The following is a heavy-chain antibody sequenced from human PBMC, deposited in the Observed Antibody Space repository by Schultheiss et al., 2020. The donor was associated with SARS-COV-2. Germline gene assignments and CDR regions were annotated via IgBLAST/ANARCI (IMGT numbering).Heavy chain of an antibody. V-gene: IGHV1-69*13. Sequence: VKVSCKASGGAFSTYTIAWVRQAPGQGLEWMGGIIPMFGTTNYAEKFQGRVTITADEPTSTAYMELSSLRSEDTAVYYCAKDRIQFLEPMDVWGQGTTVTVSS. D-gene: IGHD3-3*01. CDR3: AKDRIQFLEPMDV. CDR2: IIPMFGTT. CDR1: GGAFSTYT. J-gene: IGHJ6*02.